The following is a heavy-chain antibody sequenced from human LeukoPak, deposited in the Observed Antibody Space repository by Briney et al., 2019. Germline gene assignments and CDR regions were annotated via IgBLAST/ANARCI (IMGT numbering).Heavy chain of an antibody. CDR2: IRWNSGSI. CDR1: GFTFDDYA. D-gene: IGHD6-6*01. CDR3: AKDSGGSSSSSLFDY. J-gene: IGHJ4*02. V-gene: IGHV3-9*01. Sequence: GRSLRLSCAASGFTFDDYAMHWVRQAPGKGLEWVSGIRWNSGSIGYADSVKGRFTISRDNAKNSLYLQMNSLRAEDTALYYCAKDSGGSSSSSLFDYWGQGTLVTVSS.